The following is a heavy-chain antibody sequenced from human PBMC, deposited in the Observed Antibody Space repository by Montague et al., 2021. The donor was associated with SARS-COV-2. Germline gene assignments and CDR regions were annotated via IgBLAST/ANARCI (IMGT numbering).Heavy chain of an antibody. CDR3: ARGVGITIFGDLSLEGDYYYSMDV. CDR2: IDNDGSST. D-gene: IGHD3-3*01. Sequence: SLRLSCAASGFTSRSHWMHWVRQVPEKGLVWVSRIDNDGSSTTYVDSVKGRFTISRDNAKNTLDLQMHSLRVEDTAVYFCARGVGITIFGDLSLEGDYYYSMDVWGQGTAVTVSS. CDR1: GFTSRSHW. V-gene: IGHV3-74*03. J-gene: IGHJ6*02.